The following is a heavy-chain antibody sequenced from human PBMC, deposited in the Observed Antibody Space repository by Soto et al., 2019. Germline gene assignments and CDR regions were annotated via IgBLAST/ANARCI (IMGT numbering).Heavy chain of an antibody. J-gene: IGHJ6*02. D-gene: IGHD1-26*01. V-gene: IGHV3-21*01. CDR2: ISSSSSYI. CDR3: ARGVGATNLRYYGMDV. Sequence: GGSLRLSCAASGFTFSSYSMNWVRQAPGKGLEWVSSISSSSSYICYADSVKGRFTISRDNAKNSLYLQMNSLRAEDTAVYYCARGVGATNLRYYGMDVWGQGTTVTVSS. CDR1: GFTFSSYS.